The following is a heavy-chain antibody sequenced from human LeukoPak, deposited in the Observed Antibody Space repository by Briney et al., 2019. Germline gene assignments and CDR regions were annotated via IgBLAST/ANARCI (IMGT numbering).Heavy chain of an antibody. CDR3: ARVLGYCSAGSCYPSFDY. V-gene: IGHV4-59*01. CDR1: GASISSSY. CDR2: IYYSGTT. Sequence: SETLSLTCTVSGASISSSYWTWIRQPPGKGLEWIGYIYYSGTTNYNPSLKSRVTISVDTSKNQFSLKLSSVTAADTAAYYCARVLGYCSAGSCYPSFDYWGQGTLVTVSS. J-gene: IGHJ4*02. D-gene: IGHD2-15*01.